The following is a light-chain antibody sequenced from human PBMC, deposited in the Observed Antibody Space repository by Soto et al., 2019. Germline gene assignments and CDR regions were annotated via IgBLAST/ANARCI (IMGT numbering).Light chain of an antibody. CDR1: SSDIASYKF. J-gene: IGLJ2*01. CDR2: EVN. Sequence: QSVLTQPASVSGSPGQSITISCNGTSSDIASYKFVSWFQHHPGKAPKLLIYEVNNRPSGISNRFSGSKSGNTASLTISGLQPEDEANYFCSSATNTDTLVVFGGGTQLTVL. V-gene: IGLV2-14*01. CDR3: SSATNTDTLVV.